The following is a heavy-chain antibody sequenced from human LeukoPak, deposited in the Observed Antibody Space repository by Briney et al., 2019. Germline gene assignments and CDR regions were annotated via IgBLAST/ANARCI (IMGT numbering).Heavy chain of an antibody. CDR1: GYTFTGYY. Sequence: ASVKVSCKASGYTFTGYYMHWVRQAPGQGLEWMGWINPNSGGTNYAQKFQGKVTMTRDTSISTAYMELSRLRSDDTAVYYCARSIGIYDFWSGYVNYWGQGTLVTASS. J-gene: IGHJ4*02. CDR2: INPNSGGT. V-gene: IGHV1-2*02. CDR3: ARSIGIYDFWSGYVNY. D-gene: IGHD3-3*01.